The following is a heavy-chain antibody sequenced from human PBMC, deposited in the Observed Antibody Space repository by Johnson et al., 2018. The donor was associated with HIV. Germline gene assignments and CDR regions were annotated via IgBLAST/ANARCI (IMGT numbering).Heavy chain of an antibody. J-gene: IGHJ3*02. CDR2: IRYDGSNK. V-gene: IGHV3-30*02. Sequence: QVQLVESGGGVVQPGGSLRLSCAASGFTFSSYGMHWVRQAPGKGLEWVAFIRYDGSNKYYADSVKGRFTISRDNSKNTLYLQMNSLRAEDTAVYFCAKESGGSGSYYIGDMGDAFDIWGQGTMVTVSS. CDR3: AKESGGSGSYYIGDMGDAFDI. D-gene: IGHD3-10*01. CDR1: GFTFSSYG.